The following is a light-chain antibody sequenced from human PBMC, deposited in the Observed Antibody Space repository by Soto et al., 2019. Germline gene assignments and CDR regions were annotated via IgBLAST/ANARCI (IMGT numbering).Light chain of an antibody. CDR3: QQYNNWPPLS. Sequence: EIVMTQSPGTLSLSPGERTTLSCRASHSVGSNLALSQQKPGQAPRLLIYGASTRSTGNPTRFSGSGSGTEFTLTIGGLQSEAFAVYYWQQYNNWPPLSFGGGTKVEIK. J-gene: IGKJ4*01. V-gene: IGKV3-15*01. CDR1: HSVGSN. CDR2: GAS.